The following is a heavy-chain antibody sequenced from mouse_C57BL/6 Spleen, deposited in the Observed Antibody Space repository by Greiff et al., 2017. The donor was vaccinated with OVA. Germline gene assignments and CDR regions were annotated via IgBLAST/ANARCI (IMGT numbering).Heavy chain of an antibody. D-gene: IGHD1-3*01. CDR3: ARGETGTSYFDY. J-gene: IGHJ2*01. CDR2: IDPSDSYT. V-gene: IGHV1-69*01. Sequence: QVQLQQPGAELVMPGASVKLSCKASGYTFTSYWMHWVKQRPGQGLEWIGEIDPSDSYTNYNQKFKGKSTLTVDKSSSTAYMQLSSLTSEDSAVYYCARGETGTSYFDYWGQGTTLTVSS. CDR1: GYTFTSYW.